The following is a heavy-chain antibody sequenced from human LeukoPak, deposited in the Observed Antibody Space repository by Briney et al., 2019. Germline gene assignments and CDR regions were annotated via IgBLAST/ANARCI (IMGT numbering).Heavy chain of an antibody. V-gene: IGHV3-9*01. D-gene: IGHD4-17*01. CDR1: GFTFDDYA. CDR3: AKGTTVTSAFGF. Sequence: PGRSLRLSCAASGFTFDDYAMHWVRQAPGKGLEWVSGISWNSGSIGYADSVKGRFTISRDNAKNSLYLQMNSLRAEDTALYYCAKGTTVTSAFGFWDQGTMVTVSS. CDR2: ISWNSGSI. J-gene: IGHJ3*01.